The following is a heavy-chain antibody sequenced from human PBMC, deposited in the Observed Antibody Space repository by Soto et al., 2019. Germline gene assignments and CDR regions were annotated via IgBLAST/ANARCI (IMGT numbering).Heavy chain of an antibody. J-gene: IGHJ5*02. V-gene: IGHV4-38-2*01. D-gene: IGHD6-25*01. CDR3: ARVVAAKVLWFDP. Sequence: SETLSLTCAVSGYSISSGYYWGWIRQPQGKGLEWIGSIHHSGSTYYNPSLKSRVTISVDTSKNQFSLKLSSVTAADTAVYYCARVVAAKVLWFDPCGQGTLVTVSS. CDR2: IHHSGST. CDR1: GYSISSGYY.